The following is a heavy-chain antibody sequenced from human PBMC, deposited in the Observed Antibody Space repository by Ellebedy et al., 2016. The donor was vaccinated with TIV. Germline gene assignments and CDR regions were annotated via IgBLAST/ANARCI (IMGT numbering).Heavy chain of an antibody. Sequence: PGGSLRLSCAASGFTFISYAMSWVRQAPGKGLEWVSAISSSGGSTFYADSVKGRFTISRDSSQNTLYLQMNSLRTEDTAAYYCAKGVVYFDPWGQGALVTVSS. J-gene: IGHJ4*02. CDR1: GFTFISYA. CDR3: AKGVVYFDP. V-gene: IGHV3-23*01. CDR2: ISSSGGST. D-gene: IGHD2-21*01.